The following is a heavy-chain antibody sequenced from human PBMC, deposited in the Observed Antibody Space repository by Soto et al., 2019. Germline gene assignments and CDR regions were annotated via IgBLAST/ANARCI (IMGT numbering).Heavy chain of an antibody. D-gene: IGHD5-18*01. Sequence: PGESPKISCQGSGYSFTSYWMSWVRKMPGKGLEWVGRIDASDSYTNNRPSFQGHVTISADKSISTAYLQWSSLKASDTAMYYCASQPRYSYGFRDAFDIWGQGTMVTVSS. V-gene: IGHV5-10-1*01. CDR1: GYSFTSYW. J-gene: IGHJ3*02. CDR3: ASQPRYSYGFRDAFDI. CDR2: IDASDSYT.